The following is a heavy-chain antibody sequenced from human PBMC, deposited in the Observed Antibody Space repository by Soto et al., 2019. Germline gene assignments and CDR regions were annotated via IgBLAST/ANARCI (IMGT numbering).Heavy chain of an antibody. V-gene: IGHV3-21*01. J-gene: IGHJ4*02. Sequence: EVQLVESGGGLVKPGGSLRLSCAASGFTFSGYSMNWVRQAPGKGLEWVSSLSGSSNYVYYADSVKGRFTISRDNAKNSLYLQMNDLTAEDTAVYYCARDLGYIYGRCLDYLGQGTLVTVCS. CDR3: ARDLGYIYGRCLDY. CDR1: GFTFSGYS. D-gene: IGHD5-18*01. CDR2: LSGSSNYV.